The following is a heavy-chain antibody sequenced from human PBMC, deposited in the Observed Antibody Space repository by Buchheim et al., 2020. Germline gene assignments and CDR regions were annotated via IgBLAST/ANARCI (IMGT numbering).Heavy chain of an antibody. V-gene: IGHV3-30*18. Sequence: QVQLVESGGGVVQPGRSLRLSCAASGFTFSSYGMHWVRQAPGKGLEWVAVISYDGSNTYYADSVKGRFPISRDNSKNTLYRQMNSLRAEDTAVYYCAKDRRWDVWGKGTT. J-gene: IGHJ6*03. CDR2: ISYDGSNT. CDR1: GFTFSSYG. D-gene: IGHD5-24*01. CDR3: AKDRRWDV.